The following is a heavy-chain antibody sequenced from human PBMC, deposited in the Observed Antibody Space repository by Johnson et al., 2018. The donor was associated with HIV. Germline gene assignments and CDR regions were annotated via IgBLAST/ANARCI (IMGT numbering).Heavy chain of an antibody. CDR3: SSPIARGASEI. D-gene: IGHD3-10*01. CDR2: IKGDGSET. CDR1: GFTFSNNW. V-gene: IGHV3-7*05. J-gene: IGHJ3*02. Sequence: EQLVESGGGLVQPGGSLRLSCRASGFTFSNNWMNWVRQAPGKGLEWVANIKGDGSETYHVEHVRGRFNISRDNAKNSLYLQMDSLRAEDTAIYYCSSPIARGASEIWGQGTMVTVSS.